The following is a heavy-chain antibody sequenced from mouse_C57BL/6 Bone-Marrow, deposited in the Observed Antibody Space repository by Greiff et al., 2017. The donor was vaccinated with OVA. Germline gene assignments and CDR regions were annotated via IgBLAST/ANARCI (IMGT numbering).Heavy chain of an antibody. J-gene: IGHJ4*01. CDR3: ARSEGNPYCYAMDY. D-gene: IGHD2-1*01. V-gene: IGHV1-42*01. Sequence: VQLQQSGPELVKPGASVKISCKASGYSFTGYYMNWVKQSPEKSLEWIGEINPSTGGTTYNQKFKAKATLTVDKSSSTAYMQLKSLTSEDSAVYYCARSEGNPYCYAMDYWGQGTSVTVSS. CDR1: GYSFTGYY. CDR2: INPSTGGT.